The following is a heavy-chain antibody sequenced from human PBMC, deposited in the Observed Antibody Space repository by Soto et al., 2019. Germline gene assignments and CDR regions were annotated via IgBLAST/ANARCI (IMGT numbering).Heavy chain of an antibody. CDR3: AHKGDGYRGFKY. CDR2: VIPILGIS. CDR1: RGTFSTHT. V-gene: IGHV1-69*02. J-gene: IGHJ4*02. D-gene: IGHD5-12*01. Sequence: GASVKVSCKVSRGTFSTHTINWVRQAPGQGLEWMGRVIPILGISNYAQELQGRLTITKDTSKNQVVLTMTNMDPLDTATYYCAHKGDGYRGFKYWGQGTLVTVSS.